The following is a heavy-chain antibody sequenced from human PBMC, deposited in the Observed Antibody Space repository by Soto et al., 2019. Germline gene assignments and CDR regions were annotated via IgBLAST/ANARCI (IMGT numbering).Heavy chain of an antibody. D-gene: IGHD5-12*01. J-gene: IGHJ5*02. CDR2: TYFRSKWYN. Sequence: SQTLSLTCAISGVSVSSNTASWNWIRQSPSRGLEWLGRTYFRSKWYNDYAVSVKSRIIINPDTSNNQFSLQLNSVTPEDTAVYFCAKGDNLGPKTGYAFDPWGQGIMVTAPQ. CDR3: AKGDNLGPKTGYAFDP. V-gene: IGHV6-1*01. CDR1: GVSVSSNTAS.